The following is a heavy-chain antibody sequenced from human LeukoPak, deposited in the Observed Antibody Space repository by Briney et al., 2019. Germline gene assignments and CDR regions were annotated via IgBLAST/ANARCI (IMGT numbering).Heavy chain of an antibody. J-gene: IGHJ4*02. D-gene: IGHD2-15*01. CDR2: ISGSGGRT. V-gene: IGHV3-23*01. Sequence: GRSLRLSCAASGFTISRYAMSRVRQAAGKGLAWVSVISGSGGRTYYADSVKGRFTISRDNSKNTLYIQMNSLRAEDTGVYYCARDGEHVLAHDFWGQGTLVTVSS. CDR1: GFTISRYA. CDR3: ARDGEHVLAHDF.